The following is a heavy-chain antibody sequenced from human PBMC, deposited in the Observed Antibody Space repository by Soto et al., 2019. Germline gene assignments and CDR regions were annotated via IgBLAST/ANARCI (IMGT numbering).Heavy chain of an antibody. CDR3: ARAHSSSWYSAFDI. V-gene: IGHV3-74*01. Sequence: EVQLVESGGGLVQPGGSLRLSCAASGFTFSSYWMHWVRQAPGKGLVWVSRINSDGSSTSYADSVKGRFTISRDNAKNTLYLQMNSLRAADTAVYYCARAHSSSWYSAFDIWGQGTMVTVSS. CDR2: INSDGSST. CDR1: GFTFSSYW. D-gene: IGHD6-13*01. J-gene: IGHJ3*02.